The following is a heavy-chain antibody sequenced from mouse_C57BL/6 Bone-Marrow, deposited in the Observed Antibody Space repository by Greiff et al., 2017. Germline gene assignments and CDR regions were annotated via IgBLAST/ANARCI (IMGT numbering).Heavy chain of an antibody. J-gene: IGHJ4*01. CDR1: GYTFTSYW. D-gene: IGHD1-1*01. CDR2: IHPNSGST. CDR3: ARGNYYGSTFYAMDY. Sequence: QVQLKQPGAELVKPGASVKLSCKASGYTFTSYWMHWVKQRPGQGLEWIGMIHPNSGSTNYNEKFKSKATRTVDKSSSTAYMPLSSLTSEDSAVYYCARGNYYGSTFYAMDYWGQGTSVTVSS. V-gene: IGHV1-64*01.